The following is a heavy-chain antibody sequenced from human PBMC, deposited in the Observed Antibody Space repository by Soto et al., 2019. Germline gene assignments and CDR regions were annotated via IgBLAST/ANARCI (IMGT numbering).Heavy chain of an antibody. CDR1: GASISSYF. J-gene: IGHJ6*02. D-gene: IGHD3-22*01. CDR2: IYYSGTT. Sequence: PSETLSLTCTVAGASISSYFWNWIRQPPGKGLEWIGYIYYSGTTYYNPSLKSRVTISVDTSKNQFSLKLSSVTAADTAVYYCARERNYDSSGYSYYYGMDVWGQGTTVTVSS. CDR3: ARERNYDSSGYSYYYGMDV. V-gene: IGHV4-59*12.